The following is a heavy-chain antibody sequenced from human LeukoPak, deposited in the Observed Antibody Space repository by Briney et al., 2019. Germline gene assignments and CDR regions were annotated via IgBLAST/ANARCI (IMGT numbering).Heavy chain of an antibody. D-gene: IGHD6-13*01. CDR2: VIPIFGTA. J-gene: IGHJ5*02. Sequence: ASVKVSCKASGGTFSSYAISWVRQAPGQGLEWMGGVIPIFGTANYAQKFQGRVTMTRDTSTSTVYMELSSLRSEDTAVYYCARVASPSYSSSWSNNWFDPWGQGTLVTVSS. CDR1: GGTFSSYA. V-gene: IGHV1-69*05. CDR3: ARVASPSYSSSWSNNWFDP.